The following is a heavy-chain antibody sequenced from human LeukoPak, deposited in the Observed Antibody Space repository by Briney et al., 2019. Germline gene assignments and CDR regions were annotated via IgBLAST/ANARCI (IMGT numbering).Heavy chain of an antibody. CDR2: IYYSGST. CDR1: GGSISSYY. J-gene: IGHJ5*02. V-gene: IGHV4-59*01. Sequence: SETLSLTCTVSGGSISSYYWSWIRQPPGKGLEWIGYIYYSGSTNYNPSLKSRVTISVDTSKNQFSLKLSSVTAADTAVYYCARGFLNLSWFDPWGQGTLVTVSS. D-gene: IGHD3-3*01. CDR3: ARGFLNLSWFDP.